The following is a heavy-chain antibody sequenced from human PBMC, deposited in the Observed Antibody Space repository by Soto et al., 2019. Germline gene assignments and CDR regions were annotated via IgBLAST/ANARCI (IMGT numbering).Heavy chain of an antibody. Sequence: GESLKISCKGSGYSFTSYWIGWVRQMPGKGLEWMGIIYPGDSDTRYSPSFQGQVTISADKSISTAYLQWSSLKALDTAMYYCARLKRSSADFYYFCYGMDVWGQGTTVTVSS. J-gene: IGHJ6*02. V-gene: IGHV5-51*01. CDR3: ARLKRSSADFYYFCYGMDV. D-gene: IGHD6-19*01. CDR1: GYSFTSYW. CDR2: IYPGDSDT.